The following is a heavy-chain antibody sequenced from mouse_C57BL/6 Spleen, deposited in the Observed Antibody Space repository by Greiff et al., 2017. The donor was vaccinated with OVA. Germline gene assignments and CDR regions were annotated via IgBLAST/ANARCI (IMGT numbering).Heavy chain of an antibody. J-gene: IGHJ3*01. CDR3: AREPYGNTGAWFAY. V-gene: IGHV5-4*01. D-gene: IGHD2-1*01. CDR2: ISDGGSYT. CDR1: GFTFSSYA. Sequence: EVHLVESGGGLVKPGGSLKLSCAASGFTFSSYAMSWVRQTPEKRLEWVATISDGGSYTYYPDNVKGRFTISRDNAKNNLYLQMSHLKSEDTAMYYCAREPYGNTGAWFAYWGQGTLVTVSA.